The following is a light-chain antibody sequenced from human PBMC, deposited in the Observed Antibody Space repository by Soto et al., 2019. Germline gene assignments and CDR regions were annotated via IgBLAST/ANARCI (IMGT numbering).Light chain of an antibody. Sequence: EIVLTQSPATLSLSPGERATLSCRASQSVDSYLAWYQQKPGQAPRLLIYDASNRATGIPDRFRGSGSGTDFTLIINRLEPEDFAVYYCQQYVTSPFTFGPGTKVDIK. CDR3: QQYVTSPFT. CDR1: QSVDSY. CDR2: DAS. J-gene: IGKJ3*01. V-gene: IGKV3-20*01.